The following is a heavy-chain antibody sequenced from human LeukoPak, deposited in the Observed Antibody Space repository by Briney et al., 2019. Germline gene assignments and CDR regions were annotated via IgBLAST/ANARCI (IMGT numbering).Heavy chain of an antibody. J-gene: IGHJ4*02. CDR3: ARYPYSDSGVWQAFDY. V-gene: IGHV1-69*04. CDR1: GGTFSSYA. Sequence: SVKVSCKASGGTFSSYAISWVRQAPGQGLEWMGRIIPILGIANYAQKFQGRVTITADKSTSTAYMELSSLRSEDTAVYYCARYPYSDSGVWQAFDYWGQGTLVTVSS. CDR2: IIPILGIA. D-gene: IGHD5-12*01.